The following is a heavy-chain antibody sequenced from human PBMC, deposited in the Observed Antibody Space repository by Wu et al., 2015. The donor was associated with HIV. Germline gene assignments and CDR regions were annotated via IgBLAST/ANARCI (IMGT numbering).Heavy chain of an antibody. J-gene: IGHJ3*02. CDR1: GYTLTELS. D-gene: IGHD3-16*01. Sequence: QAQLVQSGPEVKKPGASVRVSCKVSGYTLTELSMHWVRQAPGKGLEWMGGFDPEDGVTIYAQNFQGRVTMTEDTSTDTAYMELSRLRSDDTAVYYCASALVGGNAFDIWGQGDNGHRLF. CDR3: ASALVGGNAFDI. V-gene: IGHV1-24*01. CDR2: FDPEDGVT.